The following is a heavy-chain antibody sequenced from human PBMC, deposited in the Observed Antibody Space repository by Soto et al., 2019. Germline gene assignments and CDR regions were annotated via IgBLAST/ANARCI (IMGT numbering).Heavy chain of an antibody. CDR1: GFTFSSYG. J-gene: IGHJ4*02. CDR2: IWYDGSNK. V-gene: IGHV3-33*01. CDR3: ARDGAYYGSGSYVDY. D-gene: IGHD3-10*01. Sequence: QVQLVESGGGVVQPGRSLRLSCAASGFTFSSYGMHWVRQAPGKGLEWVAVIWYDGSNKYYADSVKGRFTISRDNSKNTLYLQMNSLRAEDTAVYYCARDGAYYGSGSYVDYWGQGTLVTVSS.